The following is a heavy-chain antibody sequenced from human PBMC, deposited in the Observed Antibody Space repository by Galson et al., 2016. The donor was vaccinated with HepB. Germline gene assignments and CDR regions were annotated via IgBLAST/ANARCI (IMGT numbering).Heavy chain of an antibody. CDR2: IYYRGNT. D-gene: IGHD6-6*01. CDR3: ARRIAARPTLDY. Sequence: LSLTCTVSGGSISSSTDYWDWIRQPPGKGLEWIGSIYYRGNTYYNPSLKSRVTISVDTSKNQFSLNVTSVTAADTAVYYCARRIAARPTLDYWGQGALVTVSS. J-gene: IGHJ4*02. V-gene: IGHV4-39*01. CDR1: GGSISSSTDY.